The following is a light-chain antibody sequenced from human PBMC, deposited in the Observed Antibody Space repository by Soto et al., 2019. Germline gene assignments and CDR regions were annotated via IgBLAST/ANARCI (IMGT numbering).Light chain of an antibody. CDR1: PSISEW. J-gene: IGKJ1*01. Sequence: DIQMTQSPSTLSASVGDRVTITCRASPSISEWLAWYQQKPGKAPKVLIYKASRLESGVPSRFSGSGSGTEFTLTISSLQADDFATYYCQQYNSFWTFGQGTKVESK. CDR2: KAS. V-gene: IGKV1-5*03. CDR3: QQYNSFWT.